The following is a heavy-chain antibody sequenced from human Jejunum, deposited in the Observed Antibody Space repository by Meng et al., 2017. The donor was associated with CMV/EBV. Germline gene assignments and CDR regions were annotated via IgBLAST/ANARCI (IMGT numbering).Heavy chain of an antibody. D-gene: IGHD1-14*01. J-gene: IGHJ5*02. CDR2: ISAYNGNT. CDR1: CYTFNNLG. CDR3: ARDLPGGTKGTWLDL. Sequence: RSGASCKGSWKRSCYTFNNLGCRWVPPAPGQGPGWMGWISAYNGNTNYAQNFQGRFTMTTDTSTSTAYMELMSLRSDDTAVYYCARDLPGGTKGTWLDLWGQGTLVTVSS. V-gene: IGHV1-18*01.